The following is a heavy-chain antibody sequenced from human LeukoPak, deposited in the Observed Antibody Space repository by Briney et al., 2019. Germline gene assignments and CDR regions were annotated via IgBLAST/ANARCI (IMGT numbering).Heavy chain of an antibody. CDR1: GGSISSSSYY. CDR2: IYYSGST. J-gene: IGHJ6*02. CDR3: ARLSHYYYYGMDV. V-gene: IGHV4-39*01. Sequence: SETLSLTCTVSGGSISSSSYYWGWIRQPPGKGLEWIGSIYYSGSTYYNPSLKSRVTISVGTSKNQFSLKLSSVTAADTAVYYCARLSHYYYYGMDVWGQGTMVTVSS. D-gene: IGHD2/OR15-2a*01.